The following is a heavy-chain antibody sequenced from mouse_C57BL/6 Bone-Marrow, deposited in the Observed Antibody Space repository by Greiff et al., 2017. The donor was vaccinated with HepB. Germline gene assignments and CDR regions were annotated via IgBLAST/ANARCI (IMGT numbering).Heavy chain of an antibody. V-gene: IGHV5-12*01. CDR2: ISNGGGST. D-gene: IGHD1-1*01. J-gene: IGHJ3*01. CDR1: GFTFSDYY. CDR3: ERVPYYYCSTGWFAY. Sequence: EVKVVESGGGLVQPGGSLKLSCAASGFTFSDYYMYWVRQTPEKRLEWVAYISNGGGSTYYPDTVKGRFTISRDNAKNTLYLQMSRLKSEDRAMYYCERVPYYYCSTGWFAYGGQGTRVTVSA.